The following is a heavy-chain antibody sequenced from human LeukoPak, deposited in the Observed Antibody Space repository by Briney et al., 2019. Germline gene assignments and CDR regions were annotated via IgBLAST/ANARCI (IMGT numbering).Heavy chain of an antibody. CDR3: TRDYGGNSGGLAFHI. Sequence: ASVKVSCKASGYTFTGYYIHWVRQAPGQGLEWMGWINPNSGGTKYAQKFQGRVTMTRDTSISTAYMELSRLTSDDTAVYYCTRDYGGNSGGLAFHIWGQGTMVTVSS. CDR2: INPNSGGT. J-gene: IGHJ3*02. CDR1: GYTFTGYY. D-gene: IGHD4-23*01. V-gene: IGHV1-2*02.